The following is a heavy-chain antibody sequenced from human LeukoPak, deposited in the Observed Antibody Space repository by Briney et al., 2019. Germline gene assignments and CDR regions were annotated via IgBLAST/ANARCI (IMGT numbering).Heavy chain of an antibody. V-gene: IGHV4-31*03. CDR3: ARYQTYCSGGSCYERWFDP. D-gene: IGHD2-15*01. Sequence: SETLSLTCTVSGGSISSGTCYWSWIRQHPGKGLEWIGYISYSGSTSYNPSLKSRITISLDTSKNQFSLKLNSVTAADTAVYYCARYQTYCSGGSCYERWFDPWGQGTLVTVSS. J-gene: IGHJ5*02. CDR1: GGSISSGTCY. CDR2: ISYSGST.